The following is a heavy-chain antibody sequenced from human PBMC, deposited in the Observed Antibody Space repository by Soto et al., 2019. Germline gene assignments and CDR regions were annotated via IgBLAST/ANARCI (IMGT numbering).Heavy chain of an antibody. D-gene: IGHD1-1*01. CDR2: ISYDGKVA. V-gene: IGHV3-30*18. CDR1: GFTFSSYG. CDR3: AKEGPVTNWYFDY. J-gene: IGHJ4*02. Sequence: QVQLVESGGGVVQPGRSLRLSCAASGFTFSSYGMHWVRQAPGKGLEWVTVISYDGKVAYYADSVKGRFTISRDNSKNTMYLQMHRLRTEDKAMYYCAKEGPVTNWYFDYWGQGTLVTVSS.